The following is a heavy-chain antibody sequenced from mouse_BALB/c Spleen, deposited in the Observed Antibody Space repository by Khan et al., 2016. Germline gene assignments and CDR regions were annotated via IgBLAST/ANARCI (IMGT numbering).Heavy chain of an antibody. J-gene: IGHJ3*01. Sequence: EVELVESGGGLVQPGGSLRLSCATSGFTFTDYYMSWVRQPPGKALEWLGFIRNKANGYTTEYSASVKGRFTISRDNSQSILYLQMNTLRAEDSATYYCARDGLFWFADWGQGTLVTVSA. CDR2: IRNKANGYTT. CDR1: GFTFTDYY. CDR3: ARDGLFWFAD. V-gene: IGHV7-3*02.